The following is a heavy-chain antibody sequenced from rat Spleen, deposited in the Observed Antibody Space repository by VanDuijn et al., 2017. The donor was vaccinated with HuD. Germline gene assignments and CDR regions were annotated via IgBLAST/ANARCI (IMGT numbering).Heavy chain of an antibody. D-gene: IGHD1-12*02. CDR1: GFTFSNYD. CDR3: TRSYYYDGSSYPLFDY. J-gene: IGHJ2*01. Sequence: EVQLVESGGGLVQPGRSLKLSCAASGFTFSNYDMAWVRQAPTKGLEWVASISPSGTVTYYRDSVKGRFTVSRDNANSTLYLQMDSLRSEDTATYYCTRSYYYDGSSYPLFDYWGQGVMVTVSS. V-gene: IGHV5-25*01. CDR2: ISPSGTVT.